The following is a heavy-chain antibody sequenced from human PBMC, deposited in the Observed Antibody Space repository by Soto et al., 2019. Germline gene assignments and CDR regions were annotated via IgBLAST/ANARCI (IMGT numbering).Heavy chain of an antibody. CDR3: AGGGFYENVGGKWGVWGWDV. D-gene: IGHD3-16*01. V-gene: IGHV1-18*01. CDR1: GYTFIRYG. CDR2: ISGYNDYT. Sequence: ASVKVSCKASGYTFIRYGIAWVRQAPGQGLEWMGWISGYNDYTIYTQKLQGRVTMTTDTSSNTVYMELRSLGSDDTAVYYCAGGGFYENVGGKWGVWGWDVGGRGTRFTFP. J-gene: IGHJ6*02.